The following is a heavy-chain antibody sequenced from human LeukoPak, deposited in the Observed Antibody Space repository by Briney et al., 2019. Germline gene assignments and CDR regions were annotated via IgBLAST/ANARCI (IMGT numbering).Heavy chain of an antibody. CDR3: AKDVWWSVS. D-gene: IGHD2-8*02. Sequence: GGSLRLSCAASGFTFSSYAMSWVRQAPGKGLEWVAAISASGDDTFYADSVEGRFTISRDNSKNILYLQMNSLRAEDTAMYFCAKDVWWSVSWGQGTPVTVSS. CDR1: GFTFSSYA. V-gene: IGHV3-23*01. J-gene: IGHJ5*02. CDR2: ISASGDDT.